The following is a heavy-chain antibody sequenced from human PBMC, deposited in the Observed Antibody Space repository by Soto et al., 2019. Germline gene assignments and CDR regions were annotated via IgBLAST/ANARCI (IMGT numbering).Heavy chain of an antibody. Sequence: PSETLSLTCTVSGASISYGGFSWSWIRQSPGKGLEWIGYISHLENTYLHPSFKSRLTMSIDRTRNQFSLKLSSVTAADMAVYYGARGGGYDSFDYWGQGVLVTVSS. CDR2: ISHLENT. D-gene: IGHD5-12*01. CDR3: ARGGGYDSFDY. V-gene: IGHV4-30-2*06. CDR1: GASISYGGFS. J-gene: IGHJ4*02.